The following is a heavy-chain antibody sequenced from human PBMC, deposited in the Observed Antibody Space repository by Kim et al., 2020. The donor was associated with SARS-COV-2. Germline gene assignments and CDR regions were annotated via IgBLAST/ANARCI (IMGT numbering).Heavy chain of an antibody. CDR2: ISNSGST. CDR1: GFTLSSYG. Sequence: GGSLRLSCAASGFTLSSYGMNWARQAPGKGLEWVSRISNSGSTNHADSVNGRFTIPRDNSKNTLYLQMNSLRAEDTAVYYCAKEAVGTTISWFDYWGQGTLVSVSS. V-gene: IGHV3-23*01. CDR3: AKEAVGTTISWFDY. J-gene: IGHJ4*02. D-gene: IGHD1-26*01.